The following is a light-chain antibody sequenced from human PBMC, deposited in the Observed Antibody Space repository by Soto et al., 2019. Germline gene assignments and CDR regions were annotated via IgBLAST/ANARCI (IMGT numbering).Light chain of an antibody. Sequence: EIVLTQSPGTLSLSPGERATLSCRASQSVSSSYLAWYQQKPGQAPRLLLYGASSRATGIPDRFSGSGSGTDFTLTISRLEPEDFAVYYCQQYGSSPDTFGPGTKVDIK. V-gene: IGKV3-20*01. CDR3: QQYGSSPDT. CDR2: GAS. CDR1: QSVSSSY. J-gene: IGKJ3*01.